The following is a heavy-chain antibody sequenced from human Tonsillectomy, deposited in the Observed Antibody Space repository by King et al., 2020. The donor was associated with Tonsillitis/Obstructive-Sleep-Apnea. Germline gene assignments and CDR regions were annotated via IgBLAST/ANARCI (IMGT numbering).Heavy chain of an antibody. D-gene: IGHD3-22*01. CDR3: ARGYYHDSSGYRA. V-gene: IGHV4-34*01. CDR1: GGSFSGYY. J-gene: IGHJ1*01. Sequence: VQLQQWGAGLLKPSETLSLTCAVYGGSFSGYYWSWIRQPPGKGLEWIGEINHSGSTNYNPSLKSRVTISVDTAKKQCSLKLSSVTAADTAVYYCARGYYHDSSGYRAWGQGTLVTVSS. CDR2: INHSGST.